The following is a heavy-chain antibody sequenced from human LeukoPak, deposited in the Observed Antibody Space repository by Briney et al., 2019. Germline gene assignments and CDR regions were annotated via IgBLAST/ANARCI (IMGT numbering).Heavy chain of an antibody. CDR3: ARDLAYSRLDY. Sequence: GGSLRLSCAASGFTFSSYWMSWVRQAPGKGLEWVANIKQDGSQKYSADSVKGRFTISRDNAENSLYLQMNSLRVEDTAFYYCARDLAYSRLDYWGQGMLVTVSS. CDR2: IKQDGSQK. V-gene: IGHV3-7*01. J-gene: IGHJ4*02. D-gene: IGHD5-18*01. CDR1: GFTFSSYW.